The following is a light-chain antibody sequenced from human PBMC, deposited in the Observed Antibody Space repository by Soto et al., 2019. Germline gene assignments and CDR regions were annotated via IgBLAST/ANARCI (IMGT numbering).Light chain of an antibody. CDR3: QQYGTSPRT. CDR1: ESVSSNY. CDR2: GAS. Sequence: EIVLTQSPGTLSLSPGERATLSCRATESVSSNYVAWYQQKPGQAPRVLIYGASIRATGIPDRFSGSGSEKDFTLPISRLEPEDCAVDYCQQYGTSPRTFGQGPKVEI. J-gene: IGKJ1*01. V-gene: IGKV3-20*01.